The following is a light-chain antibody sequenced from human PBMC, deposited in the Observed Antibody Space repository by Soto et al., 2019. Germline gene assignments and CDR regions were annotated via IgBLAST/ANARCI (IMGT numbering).Light chain of an antibody. CDR1: QAITNN. CDR2: EES. CDR3: QQVKRYPRP. V-gene: IGKV1-9*01. Sequence: DIHLTQSPSSLSASVGDRVTITSRASQAITNNLAWYQQNPGNPTNLLIYEESTLHSGVPSRFSGRKVGTQFILTIHSRQPEDFATYDCQQVKRYPRPFGGGTKVEIK. J-gene: IGKJ4*01.